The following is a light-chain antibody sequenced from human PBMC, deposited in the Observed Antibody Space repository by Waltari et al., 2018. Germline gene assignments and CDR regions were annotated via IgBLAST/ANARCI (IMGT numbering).Light chain of an antibody. CDR3: AAWDDSLSGLV. J-gene: IGLJ3*02. Sequence: QSVLTQPPSASGTPGQKVTISCNGSSSNIGSNYVYWYQRLPGTAPKLLIFKNNQRPSGVPDRFSDSKSGTSASLAINGLRSEDEADYYCAAWDDSLSGLVLGGGTKVTVL. V-gene: IGLV1-47*01. CDR1: SSNIGSNY. CDR2: KNN.